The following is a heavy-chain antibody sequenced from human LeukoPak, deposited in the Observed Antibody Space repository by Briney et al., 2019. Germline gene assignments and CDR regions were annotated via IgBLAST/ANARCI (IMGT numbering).Heavy chain of an antibody. CDR2: ISGSGDST. Sequence: GGSLRLSCAASGFTVSSNYMSWVRQAPGKGLEWVSTISGSGDSTYYADSVKGRFTISRDNSKNTLYLQMNSLRAEDTAVYYCAKATYLGYCSSTSCYEFDYWGQGTLVTVSS. J-gene: IGHJ4*02. D-gene: IGHD2-2*01. CDR3: AKATYLGYCSSTSCYEFDY. CDR1: GFTVSSNY. V-gene: IGHV3-23*01.